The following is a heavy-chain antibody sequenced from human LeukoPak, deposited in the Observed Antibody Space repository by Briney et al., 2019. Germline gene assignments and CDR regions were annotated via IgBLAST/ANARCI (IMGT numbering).Heavy chain of an antibody. D-gene: IGHD4-17*01. V-gene: IGHV3-23*01. J-gene: IGHJ4*02. CDR2: ISGSGGST. CDR3: AKDGESSAVTTSYFDY. CDR1: GFTFSSYA. Sequence: GGSLRLSCAASGFTFSSYAMSWVRQAPGKGLEWVSAISGSGGSTYYADSVKGRFTISRDNSKNTLYLQMNSLRAEDTAVYYCAKDGESSAVTTSYFDYWGQGTLVTVSS.